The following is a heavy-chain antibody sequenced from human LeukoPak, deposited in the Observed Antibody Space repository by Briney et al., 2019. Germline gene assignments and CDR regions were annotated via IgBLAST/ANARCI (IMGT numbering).Heavy chain of an antibody. CDR2: VYHSGTT. D-gene: IGHD1-14*01. Sequence: SETLSLTCAVSGDSITSSYWNWVRQPPEKGREWIGFVYHSGTTSYNPSLKSRVSMSLDTSQNHFSSRLTSVTAADTATYYCARARGRNCCLLEYWGQGLPVTVSS. V-gene: IGHV4-59*01. CDR1: GDSITSSY. CDR3: ARARGRNCCLLEY. J-gene: IGHJ4*02.